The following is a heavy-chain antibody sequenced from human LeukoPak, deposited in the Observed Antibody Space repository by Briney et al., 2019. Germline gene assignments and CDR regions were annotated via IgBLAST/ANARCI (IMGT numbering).Heavy chain of an antibody. D-gene: IGHD2-2*02. CDR3: ARLLVPAAILPRGYMDV. V-gene: IGHV3-23*01. CDR2: ISGSGGST. CDR1: GFTFSSYA. J-gene: IGHJ6*03. Sequence: GGSLRLSCAASGFTFSSYAMSWVHQAPGKGLEWVSAISGSGGSTYYADSVKGRFTISRDNSKNTLYLQMNGLRAEDTAVYYCARLLVPAAILPRGYMDVWGKGTTVTVSS.